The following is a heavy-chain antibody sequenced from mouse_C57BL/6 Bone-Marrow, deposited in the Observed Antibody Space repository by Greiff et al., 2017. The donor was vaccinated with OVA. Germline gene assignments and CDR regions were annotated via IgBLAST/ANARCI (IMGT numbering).Heavy chain of an antibody. CDR1: GYTFTDYE. CDR3: TRAYYGSSYDYFDY. V-gene: IGHV1-15*01. D-gene: IGHD1-1*01. J-gene: IGHJ2*01. CDR2: IDPETGGT. Sequence: VQLQQSGAELVRPGASVTLSCKASGYTFTDYEMHWVKQTPVHGLEWIGAIDPETGGTAYNQKFKGKAILTADKSSSTAYMERRSLTSEDSAVYYCTRAYYGSSYDYFDYWGQGTTLTVSS.